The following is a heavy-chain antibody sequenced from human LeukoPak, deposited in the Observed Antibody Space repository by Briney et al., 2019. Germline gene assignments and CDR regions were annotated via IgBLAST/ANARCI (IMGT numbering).Heavy chain of an antibody. D-gene: IGHD1-26*01. J-gene: IGHJ4*02. CDR2: IYTSGDT. CDR1: GVTVSGNY. CDR3: VRVRYSGSWFPVPNFDC. Sequence: GALRLSCAASGVTVSGNYLSWVRQPPGRGLEGVSVIYTSGDTYYADSVKGRFTISRDSSKNTLYLQMNTLRTEDTAVYYCVRVRYSGSWFPVPNFDCWGQGTLVTVSS. V-gene: IGHV3-66*01.